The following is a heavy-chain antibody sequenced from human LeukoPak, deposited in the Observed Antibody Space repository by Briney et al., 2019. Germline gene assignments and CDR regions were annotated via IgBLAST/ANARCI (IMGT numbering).Heavy chain of an antibody. CDR1: GFTFSDYY. CDR2: ISSSGSTI. CDR3: ARVIGGDSDDAFDI. D-gene: IGHD2-21*02. Sequence: GGSLRLSCAASGFTFSDYYMSWIRQAPGKGLGWVSYISSSGSTIYYADSVKGRFTISRDNAKNSLYLQMNSLRAEDTAVYYCARVIGGDSDDAFDIWGQGTMVTVSS. V-gene: IGHV3-11*01. J-gene: IGHJ3*02.